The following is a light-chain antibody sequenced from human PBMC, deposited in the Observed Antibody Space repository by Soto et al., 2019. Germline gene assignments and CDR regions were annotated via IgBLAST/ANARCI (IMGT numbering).Light chain of an antibody. CDR2: AAS. CDR1: QGISNY. CDR3: QKYNSALT. V-gene: IGKV1-27*01. Sequence: IQMTQSPSSLSASVGNRVTITCRASQGISNYLAWYQQKPGKVPKLLIYAASTLQSGVPSRFSGSGSGTDFTLTISSLQPEDVATYYCQKYNSALTFGGGTNVAIK. J-gene: IGKJ4*01.